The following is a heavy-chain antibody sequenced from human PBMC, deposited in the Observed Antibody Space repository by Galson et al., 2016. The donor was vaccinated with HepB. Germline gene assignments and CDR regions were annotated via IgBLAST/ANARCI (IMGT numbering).Heavy chain of an antibody. Sequence: SLRLSCAASGFSFSSYSMNWVRQAPGKGLERVSSISSNSDYIYSVDSVSGRFTVSRDNARSLLYLQMNSLRAEDTAVYYCARCSSATCYRRGGFDPWGQGTLVTVSS. CDR3: ARCSSATCYRRGGFDP. CDR1: GFSFSSYS. V-gene: IGHV3-21*01. CDR2: ISSNSDYI. J-gene: IGHJ5*02. D-gene: IGHD2-2*02.